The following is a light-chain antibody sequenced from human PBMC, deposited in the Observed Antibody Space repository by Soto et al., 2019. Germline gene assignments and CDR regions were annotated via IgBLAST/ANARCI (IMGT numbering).Light chain of an antibody. Sequence: EIVLTQSPGTLSLSPGERATLSCRASQSVSTRYLAWYQQKPGQAPRLLIYGASTRATGIPARFSGSGSGTEFTLTISSLQSEDFAVYFCQKYNNWPPVTFGPGTKV. V-gene: IGKV3-15*01. J-gene: IGKJ3*01. CDR1: QSVSTRY. CDR2: GAS. CDR3: QKYNNWPPVT.